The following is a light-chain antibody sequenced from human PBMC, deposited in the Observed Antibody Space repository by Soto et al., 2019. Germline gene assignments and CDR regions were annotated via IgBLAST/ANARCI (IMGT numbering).Light chain of an antibody. Sequence: IQMTQSPSSLSASVGARVTITCRASQSIKNYLNWYQQRPGKAPKLLIYAASTLQSGVPSRFSASGSGTDFTLTISSLQPEDFATYYCLQDYNYPRTFGPGTKVDIK. J-gene: IGKJ1*01. CDR2: AAS. CDR3: LQDYNYPRT. CDR1: QSIKNY. V-gene: IGKV1-6*01.